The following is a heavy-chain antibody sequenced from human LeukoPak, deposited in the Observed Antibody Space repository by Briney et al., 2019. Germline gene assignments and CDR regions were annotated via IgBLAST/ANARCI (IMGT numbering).Heavy chain of an antibody. D-gene: IGHD6-19*01. J-gene: IGHJ6*03. Sequence: GGSLRLSCAVSGFTVSSNYMSWVRQAPGKGLEWVSSISTSSSYIYYADSVKGRFTISRDNAKKSLYLQMNSLRAEDTALYYCARAHGAGGLGYYYMDVWGKGTTVTISS. V-gene: IGHV3-21*01. CDR1: GFTVSSNY. CDR3: ARAHGAGGLGYYYMDV. CDR2: ISTSSSYI.